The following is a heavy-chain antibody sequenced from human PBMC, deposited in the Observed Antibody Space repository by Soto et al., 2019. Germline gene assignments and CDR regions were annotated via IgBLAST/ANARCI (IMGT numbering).Heavy chain of an antibody. CDR1: GGTFSSYA. CDR3: ARSQGSSTSLEIYYYYYYGMDV. Sequence: QGQRVQSGAEVKKPGSSVKVSCKASGGTFSSYAISWVRQAPGQGLEWMGGIIPISDTTNYAQKFQGRVTITADESTSTAYMELSSLRSEDTAVYYCARSQGSSTSLEIYYYYYYGMDVWGQGTTVTVSS. J-gene: IGHJ6*02. CDR2: IIPISDTT. V-gene: IGHV1-69*01. D-gene: IGHD2-2*01.